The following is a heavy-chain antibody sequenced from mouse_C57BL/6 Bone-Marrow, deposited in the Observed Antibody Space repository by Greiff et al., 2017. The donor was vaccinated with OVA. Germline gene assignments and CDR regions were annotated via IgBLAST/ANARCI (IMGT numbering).Heavy chain of an antibody. CDR2: IDPNSGGT. V-gene: IGHV1-62-3*01. J-gene: IGHJ3*01. CDR3: AMVYDGYYVGPAWFAY. Sequence: QVQLQQPGAELVKPGASVKLSCKASGYTFTSYWMHWVKQRPGRGLEWIGRIDPNSGGTKYNEKFKSKATLTVDKPSSTAYMQLSSLTSEDSAVYYCAMVYDGYYVGPAWFAYWGQGTLVTVSA. CDR1: GYTFTSYW. D-gene: IGHD2-3*01.